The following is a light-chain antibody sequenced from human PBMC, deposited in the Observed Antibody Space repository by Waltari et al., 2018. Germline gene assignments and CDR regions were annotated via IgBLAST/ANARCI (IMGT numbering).Light chain of an antibody. J-gene: IGLJ2*01. CDR1: SPDIGAYNY. CDR2: EVS. CDR3: ASFAGSNTL. V-gene: IGLV2-8*01. Sequence: QSALTQPPSASGSPGQSVTISCTGTSPDIGAYNYVSWYQQHPGKAPKLLIYEVSERPSGVPDRFSGSKSGITASLTVFGLQTEDEADYYCASFAGSNTLFGGGTKLTVL.